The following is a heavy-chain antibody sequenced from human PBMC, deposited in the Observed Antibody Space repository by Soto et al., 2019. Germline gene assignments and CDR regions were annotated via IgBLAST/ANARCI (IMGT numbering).Heavy chain of an antibody. CDR1: GFSFSSYW. Sequence: PGGSLRLSCADSGFSFSSYWMHWVRQGPGKGLVWVSRINTDGSSTNYADSVKGRFTISRDNAKNTVYLQMNILRAEDTAVYYCARSPGGYYIDWGQGTMVTVSS. J-gene: IGHJ3*01. CDR2: INTDGSST. D-gene: IGHD3-9*01. V-gene: IGHV3-74*01. CDR3: ARSPGGYYID.